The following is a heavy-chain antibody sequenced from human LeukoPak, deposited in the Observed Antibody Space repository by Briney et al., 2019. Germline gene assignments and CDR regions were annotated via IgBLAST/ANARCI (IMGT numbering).Heavy chain of an antibody. J-gene: IGHJ4*02. CDR3: ARVIRGGYSYYFDY. Sequence: SETLSLTCAVYGGSFSGYYWSWIRQPPGKGLEWIGEINHSGSTNYNPSLKSRVTMSVDTSKNQFSLKLSSVTAADTAVYYCARVIRGGYSYYFDYWGQGTLVTVSS. CDR2: INHSGST. D-gene: IGHD3-10*01. CDR1: GGSFSGYY. V-gene: IGHV4-34*01.